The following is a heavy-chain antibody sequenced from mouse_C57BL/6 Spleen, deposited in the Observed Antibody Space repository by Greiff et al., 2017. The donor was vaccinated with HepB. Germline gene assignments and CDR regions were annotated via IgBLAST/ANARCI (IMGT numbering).Heavy chain of an antibody. Sequence: QVHVKQPGAELVKPGASVKMSCKASGYTFTSYWITWVKQRPGQGLEWIGDIYPGSGSTNYNEKFKSKATLTVDTSSSTAYMQLSSLTSEDSAVYYCARYGNERYFDVWGTGTTVTVSS. CDR3: ARYGNERYFDV. V-gene: IGHV1-55*01. J-gene: IGHJ1*03. CDR2: IYPGSGST. CDR1: GYTFTSYW. D-gene: IGHD2-1*01.